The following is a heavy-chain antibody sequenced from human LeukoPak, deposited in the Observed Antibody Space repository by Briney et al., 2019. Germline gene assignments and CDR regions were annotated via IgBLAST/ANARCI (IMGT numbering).Heavy chain of an antibody. CDR2: IYTSGNTNY. V-gene: IGHV4-4*07. J-gene: IGHJ3*02. Sequence: SETLSLTCTVSGGSINNYYWSWIRQPAGKGLEWIGHIYTSGNTNYNYNPSLKSRVNMSIDTSKNQFSLKLSSVAAADTAFYYCATYSSASDAFDIWGQGTKVTVSS. D-gene: IGHD6-19*01. CDR3: ATYSSASDAFDI. CDR1: GGSINNYY.